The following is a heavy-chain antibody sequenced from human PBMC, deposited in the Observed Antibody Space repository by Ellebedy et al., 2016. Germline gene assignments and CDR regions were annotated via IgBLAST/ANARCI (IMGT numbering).Heavy chain of an antibody. J-gene: IGHJ4*02. D-gene: IGHD2-15*01. V-gene: IGHV4-59*08. CDR3: ARQRRDLGYYFDY. CDR1: GSSITSYY. Sequence: GSLRLSCIVSGSSITSYYWSWIRQLPGKGLEWIGFIYYSGSTNYNPSLKSRVTISVDTSKNQFSLKLSSVTAADTAVYYCARQRRDLGYYFDYWGQGTLVTVSS. CDR2: IYYSGST.